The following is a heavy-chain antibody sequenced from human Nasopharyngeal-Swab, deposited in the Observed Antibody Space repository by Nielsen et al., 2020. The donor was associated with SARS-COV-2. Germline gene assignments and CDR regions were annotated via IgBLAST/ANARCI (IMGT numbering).Heavy chain of an antibody. Sequence: SETLSLTCTVSGGSISSGGYYWSWIRQHPGKGLEWIGYIYYSGSNYYNPSLKSRVTISVDTSKNQFSLKLSSVTAADTAVYYCARVSGQLVLIDYWGQGTLVTVSS. CDR3: ARVSGQLVLIDY. V-gene: IGHV4-31*03. D-gene: IGHD6-6*01. J-gene: IGHJ4*02. CDR1: GGSISSGGYY. CDR2: IYYSGSN.